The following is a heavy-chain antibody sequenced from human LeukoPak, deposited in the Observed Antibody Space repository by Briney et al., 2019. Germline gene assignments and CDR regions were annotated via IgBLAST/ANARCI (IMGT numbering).Heavy chain of an antibody. CDR3: ARGVGYYYDSSGYSEVP. CDR1: GFTFSSYS. V-gene: IGHV3-48*01. J-gene: IGHJ5*02. D-gene: IGHD3-22*01. CDR2: ISSSSSTI. Sequence: PGGPLRLSCAASGFTFSSYSMNWVRQAPGKGLEWVSYISSSSSTIYYADSVKGRFTISRDNAKNSLYLQMNSLRAEDTAVYYCARGVGYYYDSSGYSEVPWGQGTLVTVSS.